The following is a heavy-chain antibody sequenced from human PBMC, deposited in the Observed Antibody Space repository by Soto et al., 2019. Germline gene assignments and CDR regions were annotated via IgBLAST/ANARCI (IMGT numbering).Heavy chain of an antibody. CDR1: GGTFNTYT. J-gene: IGHJ4*02. CDR3: AITYCRDNSCPRDFDF. D-gene: IGHD2-21*01. CDR2: FIPILDMA. V-gene: IGHV1-69*02. Sequence: QVQVVQSGAEVKKPESSVKVSCKPSGGTFNTYTVNWVRLAPGHGLEWMGRFIPILDMANYAQKLRDRVTITADRSTFTAYMELNSLTSDDTAVYYCAITYCRDNSCPRDFDFWGPGTRVTVSS.